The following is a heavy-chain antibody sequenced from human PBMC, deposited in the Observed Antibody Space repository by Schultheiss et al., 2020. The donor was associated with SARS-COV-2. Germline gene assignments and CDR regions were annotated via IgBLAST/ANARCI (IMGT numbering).Heavy chain of an antibody. CDR2: INPNNGGT. D-gene: IGHD2-15*01. CDR3: ATNIVVVVAATRDYYYGMDV. CDR1: GYTFTGSY. J-gene: IGHJ6*02. V-gene: IGHV1-2*06. Sequence: ASVKVSCKASGYTFTGSYMHGVRQAPGQGLEWMGRINPNNGGTNYAQKFQGRVTMTRDTSTSTAYMELTSLTSDDTAVYYCATNIVVVVAATRDYYYGMDVWGQGTTVTVSS.